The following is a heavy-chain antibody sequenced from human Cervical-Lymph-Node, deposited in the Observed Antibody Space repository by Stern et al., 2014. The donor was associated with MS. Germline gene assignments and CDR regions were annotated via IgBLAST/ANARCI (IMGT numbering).Heavy chain of an antibody. CDR3: AREGADNDAFDV. J-gene: IGHJ3*01. V-gene: IGHV1-46*03. CDR1: GYTFIDYY. CDR2: INLSDGAT. Sequence: VQLVQSAADVKKPGASVTVSCRTSGYTFIDYYIHWVRQAPGQGLEWMGRINLSDGATTYAQKFQGRVTMTRDTSTNTAYMQLGSLTSEDAAVFFCAREGADNDAFDVWGQGTMVTVSS. D-gene: IGHD1-26*01.